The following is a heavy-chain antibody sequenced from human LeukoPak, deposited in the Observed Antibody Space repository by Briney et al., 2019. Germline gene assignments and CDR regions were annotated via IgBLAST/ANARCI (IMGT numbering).Heavy chain of an antibody. V-gene: IGHV3-23*01. CDR1: GFTFSSSA. CDR2: ISNNGGYT. Sequence: GGSLRLSCAASGFTFSSSAMSWVRQAPGKGLEWVSAISNNGGYTYYADSVKGRFTISRDNSKNTLYLQMNSLRAEDTAVYYCAKDGQAMGFWFDPWGQGTLVTVSS. D-gene: IGHD5-18*01. CDR3: AKDGQAMGFWFDP. J-gene: IGHJ5*02.